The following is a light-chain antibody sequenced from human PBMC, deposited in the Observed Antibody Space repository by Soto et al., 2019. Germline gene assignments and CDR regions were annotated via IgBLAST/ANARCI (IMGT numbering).Light chain of an antibody. V-gene: IGKV1-13*02. CDR2: DAS. CDR3: QQFNIFPLT. CDR1: QGIGST. Sequence: AIQLTQSPSSLSASVGDRVTITCRASQGIGSTLAWYQQQPGKPPKLLIYDASTLEGEVPSRFSGSASGTDFTLPISSLQHEDFATYYCQQFNIFPLTFGGGTKVEIK. J-gene: IGKJ4*01.